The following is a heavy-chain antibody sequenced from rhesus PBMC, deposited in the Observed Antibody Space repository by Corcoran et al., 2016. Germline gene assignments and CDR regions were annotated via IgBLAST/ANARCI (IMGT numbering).Heavy chain of an antibody. CDR2: INPYNGNT. V-gene: IGHV1S2*01. CDR3: ARDPSITMIVVITQKWYFDL. Sequence: QVQLVQSGAEVKKPGSSVKVSCKASGYTLTDYFMHWVRLAPRLGLELMGWINPYNGNTKYAQKFQGRFTMTRDTLTRTAYMALSSLRSEDTAVYYCARDPSITMIVVITQKWYFDLWGPGTPITISS. D-gene: IGHD3-28*01. CDR1: GYTLTDYF. J-gene: IGHJ2*01.